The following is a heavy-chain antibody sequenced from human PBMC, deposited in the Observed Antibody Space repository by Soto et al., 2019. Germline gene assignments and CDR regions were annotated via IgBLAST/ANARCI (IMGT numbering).Heavy chain of an antibody. CDR3: AVPGRGDFDY. V-gene: IGHV4-4*02. CDR1: GASIGTNNW. Sequence: TSETLSLTCAVSGASIGTNNWWSWVRQPPGKGLEWIGEVYHSGTTNCNPSLKSRVTMSIDKSKNQFSLTLTSMTAADTALYYCAVPGRGDFDYWSQGTLVTVSS. D-gene: IGHD5-12*01. CDR2: VYHSGTT. J-gene: IGHJ4*02.